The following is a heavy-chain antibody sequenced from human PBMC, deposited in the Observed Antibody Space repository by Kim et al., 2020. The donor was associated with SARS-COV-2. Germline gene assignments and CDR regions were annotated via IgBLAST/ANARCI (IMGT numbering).Heavy chain of an antibody. CDR1: GGSISSSGYY. CDR3: ARHFRGTSIRFLGLFQLDY. J-gene: IGHJ4*02. V-gene: IGHV4-39*01. D-gene: IGHD3-3*01. CDR2: VYCTGNT. Sequence: SETLSLTCTVSGGSISSSGYYWDRNRQPQGKGLEGIGSVYCTGNTYYNPSLKSKVTTSVATSKNPFSLKLRSVTAADTAVYYCARHFRGTSIRFLGLFQLDYWGQGILVTVS.